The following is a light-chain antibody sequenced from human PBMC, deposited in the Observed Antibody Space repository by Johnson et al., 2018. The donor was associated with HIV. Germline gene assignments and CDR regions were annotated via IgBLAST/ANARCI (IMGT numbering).Light chain of an antibody. CDR2: ESN. J-gene: IGLJ1*01. Sequence: QSVLTQPPSVSAAPGQKVTISCSGSSSNIGNNYVSWYQQLPETAPKLLIYESNRRPSGIPDRFSASKSGTSATLDITGLQTGDEADYYCGTWDSSLSAHYVFGTGTKITVV. CDR3: GTWDSSLSAHYV. CDR1: SSNIGNNY. V-gene: IGLV1-51*02.